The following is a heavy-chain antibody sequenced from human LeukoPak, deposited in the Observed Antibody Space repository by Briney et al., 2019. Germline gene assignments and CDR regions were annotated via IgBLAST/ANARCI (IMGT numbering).Heavy chain of an antibody. CDR2: ISGSGGST. D-gene: IGHD3-22*01. J-gene: IGHJ4*02. CDR1: GFTFSDYY. V-gene: IGHV3-23*01. CDR3: AKDVPKYYYDSSGYYGADGY. Sequence: GGSLRLSCAASGFTFSDYYMSWIRQAPGKGLEWVSAISGSGGSTYYADSVKGRFTISRDNSKNTLYLQMNSLRAEDTAVYYCAKDVPKYYYDSSGYYGADGYWGQGTLVTVSS.